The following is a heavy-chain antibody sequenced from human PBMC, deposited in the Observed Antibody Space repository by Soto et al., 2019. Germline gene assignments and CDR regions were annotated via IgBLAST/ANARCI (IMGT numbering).Heavy chain of an antibody. Sequence: ASVKVSCKASGYTFTVYYMYWVRQAPGQGLEWMGWINPNSGGTNYAQKFQGWVTMTRDTSISTAYMELSRLRSDDTAVYYCAREGGYGGKRGFDPWGQGTLVTVSS. J-gene: IGHJ5*02. CDR2: INPNSGGT. D-gene: IGHD2-15*01. V-gene: IGHV1-2*04. CDR1: GYTFTVYY. CDR3: AREGGYGGKRGFDP.